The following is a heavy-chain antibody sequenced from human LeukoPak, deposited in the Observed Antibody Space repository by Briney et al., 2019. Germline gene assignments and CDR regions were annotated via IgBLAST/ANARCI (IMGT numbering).Heavy chain of an antibody. CDR1: GFTFSSYA. Sequence: PGGSLRLSCAASGFTFSSYAMSWVRQAPGKGLEWVSAISGSGGSTYYADSVKGRFTTSRDNSKNTLYLQMNSLRAEDTAVYYCAKVHSSSWYAWGYYFDYWGQGTLVTVSS. CDR3: AKVHSSSWYAWGYYFDY. J-gene: IGHJ4*02. CDR2: ISGSGGST. V-gene: IGHV3-23*01. D-gene: IGHD6-13*01.